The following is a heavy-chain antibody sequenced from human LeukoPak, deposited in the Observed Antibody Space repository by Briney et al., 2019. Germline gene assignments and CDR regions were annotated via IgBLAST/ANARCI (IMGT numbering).Heavy chain of an antibody. CDR1: GFTFSSYA. CDR2: IGSNGGRT. J-gene: IGHJ4*02. V-gene: IGHV3-64D*06. D-gene: IGHD6-19*01. CDR3: VKDKEYSSGRGVPDY. Sequence: GGSLRLSCSAAGFTFSSYAMHWVRQAPGKGLEYVSAIGSNGGRTYYADSVKGRFTISRDNSKNTLYLQMSSLRTEDTAVYFCVKDKEYSSGRGVPDYWGQGTLVTVSS.